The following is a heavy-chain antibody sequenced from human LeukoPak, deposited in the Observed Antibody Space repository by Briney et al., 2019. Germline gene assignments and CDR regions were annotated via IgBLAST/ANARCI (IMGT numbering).Heavy chain of an antibody. V-gene: IGHV4-34*01. J-gene: IGHJ4*02. CDR3: ARHFYPDCGGDCMSWYFDY. Sequence: PSETLSLTCAVYGGSFSGYYWSWIRQPPGKGLEWIGEINHSGSTYYNPSLKSRVTISVDTSKNQFSLKLSSVTAADTAVYYCARHFYPDCGGDCMSWYFDYWGQGTLVTVSS. CDR2: INHSGST. CDR1: GGSFSGYY. D-gene: IGHD2-21*02.